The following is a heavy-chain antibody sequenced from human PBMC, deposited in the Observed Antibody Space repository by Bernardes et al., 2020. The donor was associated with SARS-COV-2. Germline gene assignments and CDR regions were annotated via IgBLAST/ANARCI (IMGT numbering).Heavy chain of an antibody. CDR2: ISSSSRNI. V-gene: IGHV3-21*01. J-gene: IGHJ6*02. D-gene: IGHD3-16*02. CDR3: AGVQHSDDYVWGSYLYGGMYV. Sequence: ASLRPSCAVFGSPLSPHSMSWVRKAAGNGLEWDSAISSSSRNIYYEDQVNGRFTIPRDNAQNSLYLQMNSLRAEDTAVYDCAGVQHSDDYVWGSYLYGGMYVWGPGTTVTVSS. CDR1: GSPLSPHS.